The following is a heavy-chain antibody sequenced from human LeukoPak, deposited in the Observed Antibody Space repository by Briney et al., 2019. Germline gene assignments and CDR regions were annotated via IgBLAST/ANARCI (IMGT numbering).Heavy chain of an antibody. CDR1: GGTFSSYA. J-gene: IGHJ3*02. D-gene: IGHD6-6*01. Sequence: SVKVSCKASGGTFSSYAISWVRQAPGQGLEWMGGIIPIFGTANYAQKFQGRVTITTDESTSTAYMELSSLRSEDTAVYYCASPPPAIAQLVSFGAFDIWGQGTMVTVSS. CDR3: ASPPPAIAQLVSFGAFDI. CDR2: IIPIFGTA. V-gene: IGHV1-69*05.